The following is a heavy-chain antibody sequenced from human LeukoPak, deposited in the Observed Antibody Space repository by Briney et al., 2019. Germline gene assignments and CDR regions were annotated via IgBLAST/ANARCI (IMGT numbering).Heavy chain of an antibody. CDR1: GFMFSSNW. CDR3: AKEGRSLQTY. Sequence: PGGSLRLSCVASGFMFSSNWMSWVRLAPGKGLEWVANIKEDGTETYYVDSVKGRFTISRDNAKNSLYLQINSLRVEDTAVYYCAKEGRSLQTYWGQGTLVTVSS. CDR2: IKEDGTET. V-gene: IGHV3-7*03. D-gene: IGHD5-24*01. J-gene: IGHJ4*02.